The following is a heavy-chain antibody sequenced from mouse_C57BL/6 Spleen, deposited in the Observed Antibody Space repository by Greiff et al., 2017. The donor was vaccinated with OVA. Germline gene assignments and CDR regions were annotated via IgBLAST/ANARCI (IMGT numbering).Heavy chain of an antibody. CDR1: GFTFSSYA. D-gene: IGHD2-1*01. J-gene: IGHJ3*01. CDR3: ARPLYGNYGAWFAY. CDR2: ISDGGSYT. V-gene: IGHV5-4*01. Sequence: EVHLVESGGGLVKPGGSLKLSCAASGFTFSSYAMSWVRQTPDKRLEWVATISDGGSYTYYPAHVKGRFTISRDNAKNNLYLQRSHLKSEDTAMYYCARPLYGNYGAWFAYWGQGTLVTVSA.